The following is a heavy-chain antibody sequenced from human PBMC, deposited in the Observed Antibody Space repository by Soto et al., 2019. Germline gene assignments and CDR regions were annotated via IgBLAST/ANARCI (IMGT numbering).Heavy chain of an antibody. CDR2: IYHSAST. V-gene: IGHV4-59*01. Sequence: LTENLSLTCTVSRDPMRSYSRTWIGLALGKGLEWIGYIYHSASTNYNPSLESRGTISIDRAKKQFFLKMSSVTAAATAVSYCVKVGQESRNYYYYGMDVRGQGITVT. D-gene: IGHD3-10*01. CDR3: VKVGQESRNYYYYGMDV. CDR1: RDPMRSYS. J-gene: IGHJ6*01.